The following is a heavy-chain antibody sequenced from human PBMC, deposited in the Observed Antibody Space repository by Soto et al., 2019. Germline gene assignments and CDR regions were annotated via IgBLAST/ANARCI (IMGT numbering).Heavy chain of an antibody. J-gene: IGHJ3*02. CDR1: GASITSSNYC. Sequence: SETLSLTCPVSGASITSSNYCWGWIRQPPGKGLEWIGSFHYSGGAYYNPSLKSRVTISVDTSKNQFSLKLSSVTAADTAVYYCARHEKTHYAFDIWGQGTMVTVSS. CDR3: ARHEKTHYAFDI. CDR2: FHYSGGA. V-gene: IGHV4-39*01.